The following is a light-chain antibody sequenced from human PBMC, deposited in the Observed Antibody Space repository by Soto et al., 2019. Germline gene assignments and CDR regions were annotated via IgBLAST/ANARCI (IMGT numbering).Light chain of an antibody. CDR2: AAS. V-gene: IGKV1-12*01. Sequence: DIQMTQSPSSVSAYVGDSVTITCRASQDISRWLAWYQQKPGKAPRLLIYAASTLESGVPSRFRGSGSGTLFTLTITTLLPEDFATYYCQKADTFPLAFGGGNKLEI. CDR3: QKADTFPLA. J-gene: IGKJ4*02. CDR1: QDISRW.